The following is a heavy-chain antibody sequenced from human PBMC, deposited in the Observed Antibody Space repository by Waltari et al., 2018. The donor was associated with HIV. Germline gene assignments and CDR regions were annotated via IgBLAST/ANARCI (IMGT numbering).Heavy chain of an antibody. CDR1: GFSISNTNYY. Sequence: LQLHLSGPRLVKPSETLSLTCIVSGFSISNTNYYWGWIRQTPGKGLEWIGIGFYTGNTFYNPSLESRATISIDTSKSRFSLKLDSVTAADTAVYFCARQENVGDPLWFFDFWGQGTLVTVSS. V-gene: IGHV4-39*01. D-gene: IGHD3-9*01. CDR2: GFYTGNT. CDR3: ARQENVGDPLWFFDF. J-gene: IGHJ4*02.